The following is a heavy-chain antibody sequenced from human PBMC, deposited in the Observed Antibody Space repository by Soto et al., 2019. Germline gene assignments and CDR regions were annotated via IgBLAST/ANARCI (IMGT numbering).Heavy chain of an antibody. CDR1: GYTFTSYC. V-gene: IGHV1-18*01. D-gene: IGHD3-3*01. Sequence: ASVKVSCKASGYTFTSYCISWVRQAPGKRIERVGWISAYNGNTNYAQKLQGRVTMTTDTSTSTAYMELRSLRSDDTAVYYCARDNGVAIFGVVGAAYNWFDPWGQGTLVTVSS. J-gene: IGHJ5*02. CDR3: ARDNGVAIFGVVGAAYNWFDP. CDR2: ISAYNGNT.